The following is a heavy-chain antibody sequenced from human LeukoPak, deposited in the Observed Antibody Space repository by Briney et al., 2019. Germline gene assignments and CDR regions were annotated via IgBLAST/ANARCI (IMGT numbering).Heavy chain of an antibody. D-gene: IGHD3-22*01. CDR1: GYTFTSYG. V-gene: IGHV1-18*01. J-gene: IGHJ4*02. CDR3: ARDESYYDSSGYYYLLYNFDY. Sequence: ASVKVSCKASGYTFTSYGISWVRQASGQGLEWMGWISAYNGNTNYAQKLQGRVTMTTDTSTSTAYMELRSLRSDDTAVYYCARDESYYDSSGYYYLLYNFDYWGQGTLVTVSS. CDR2: ISAYNGNT.